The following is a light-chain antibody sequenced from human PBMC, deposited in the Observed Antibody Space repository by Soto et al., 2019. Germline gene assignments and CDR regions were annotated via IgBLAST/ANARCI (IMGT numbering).Light chain of an antibody. Sequence: IQMTQSASTLSESVGARVTMTSRASQNIERYMAWYKQKPGRETSIIIYAASSLQSGVPSRVSGIGSGTDVTLTICSLQPEEGATDDGLQEYNYPRTFCPGTKVDIK. CDR2: AAS. J-gene: IGKJ3*01. CDR3: LQEYNYPRT. CDR1: QNIERY. V-gene: IGKV1-6*01.